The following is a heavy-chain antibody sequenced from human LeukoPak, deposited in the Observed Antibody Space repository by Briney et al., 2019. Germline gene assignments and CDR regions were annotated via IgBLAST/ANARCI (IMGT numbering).Heavy chain of an antibody. CDR2: IWYDGSNK. V-gene: IGHV3-33*08. CDR1: GFTFSSYG. Sequence: PGGSLRLSCAASGFTFSSYGMHWVRQAPGKGLEWVAVIWYDGSNKYYADSVKGRFTISRDDSKNTLYLQMNSLRADDTAVYYCARSCSGGSCYSTTYRMDVWGQGTTVTVSS. D-gene: IGHD2-15*01. CDR3: ARSCSGGSCYSTTYRMDV. J-gene: IGHJ6*02.